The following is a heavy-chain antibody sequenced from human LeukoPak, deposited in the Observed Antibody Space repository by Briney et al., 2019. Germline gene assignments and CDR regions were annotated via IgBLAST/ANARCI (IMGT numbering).Heavy chain of an antibody. CDR1: GGSVSSK. CDR3: ARDEGGSSSWYWYY. J-gene: IGHJ4*02. V-gene: IGHV4-59*02. Sequence: SETLSLTCAVSGGSVSSKIRQPPGKGLEWIGYIYNREGTNYNPSLKSRVTISVDTSNNMFSLRLSSVTAADTAVYYCARDEGGSSSWYWYYWGQGTLVTVSS. D-gene: IGHD6-13*01. CDR2: IYNREGT.